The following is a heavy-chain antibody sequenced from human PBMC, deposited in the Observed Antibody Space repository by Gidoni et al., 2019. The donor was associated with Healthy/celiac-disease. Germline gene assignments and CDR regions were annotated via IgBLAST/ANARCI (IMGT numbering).Heavy chain of an antibody. CDR1: GFTFSSYD. V-gene: IGHV3-13*01. J-gene: IGHJ2*01. CDR3: ARWELTDWYFDL. D-gene: IGHD3-10*01. Sequence: EVQLVESGGGLVQPGGSLRLSCAASGFTFSSYDMHWVRQATGKGLEWVSAIGTAGDTYYPGSVKGRFTISRENAKNSLYLQMNSLRAGDTAVYYCARWELTDWYFDLWGRGTLVTVSS. CDR2: IGTAGDT.